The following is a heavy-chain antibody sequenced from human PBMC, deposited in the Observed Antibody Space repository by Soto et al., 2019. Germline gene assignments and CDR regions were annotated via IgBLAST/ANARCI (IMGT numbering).Heavy chain of an antibody. CDR2: ICDGGSST. D-gene: IGHD2-8*02. CDR3: AKKKAGDVWEPADS. Sequence: GGSLRLSCAASGFTFSSYAMSWVRQAPGKGLEWVSIICDGGSSTYYGDSVKGRFTISRDNSKNTLYLQMNSLRAEDTALYYCAKKKAGDVWEPADSWGQGTLVTVSS. CDR1: GFTFSSYA. J-gene: IGHJ4*02. V-gene: IGHV3-23*03.